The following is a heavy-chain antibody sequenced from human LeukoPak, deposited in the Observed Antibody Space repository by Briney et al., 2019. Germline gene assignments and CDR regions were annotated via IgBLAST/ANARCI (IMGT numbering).Heavy chain of an antibody. CDR3: AKDLDGDSTYYYGMDV. CDR2: ISYDGSNK. D-gene: IGHD4-17*01. Sequence: PGGSLRLSCAASGFTFSSYGMHWVRQAPGKGLEWVAVISYDGSNKYYADSVKGRFTISRDNFKNTLYLQMNGLRAEDTAVYYCAKDLDGDSTYYYGMDVWGQGTTVTVSS. J-gene: IGHJ6*02. V-gene: IGHV3-30*18. CDR1: GFTFSSYG.